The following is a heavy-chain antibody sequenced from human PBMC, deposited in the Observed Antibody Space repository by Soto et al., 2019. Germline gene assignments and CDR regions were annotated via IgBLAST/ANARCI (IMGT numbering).Heavy chain of an antibody. J-gene: IGHJ4*02. Sequence: GGSLRLSCAASGYTFSSYAMSWVRQAPGKGLEWVSAISGSGGSTYYADSVKGRFTISRDNSKNTLYLQMNSLRAEDTAVYYCAKDSQRLPKYFDYWGQGTLVTVSS. D-gene: IGHD5-12*01. CDR1: GYTFSSYA. CDR2: ISGSGGST. CDR3: AKDSQRLPKYFDY. V-gene: IGHV3-23*01.